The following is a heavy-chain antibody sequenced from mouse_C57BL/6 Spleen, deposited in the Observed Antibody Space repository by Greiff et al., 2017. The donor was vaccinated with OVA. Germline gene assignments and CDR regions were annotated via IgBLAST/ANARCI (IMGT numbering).Heavy chain of an antibody. CDR2: IDPANGNT. CDR3: ARRGSLYGSSLRDYAMDY. J-gene: IGHJ4*01. V-gene: IGHV14-3*01. Sequence: EVQLVESVAELVRPGASVKLSCTASGFNIKNTYMHWVKQRPEQGLEWIGRIDPANGNTKYAPKFQGKATITADTSSNTAYLQLSSLTSEDTAIYYCARRGSLYGSSLRDYAMDYWGQGTSVTVSS. D-gene: IGHD1-1*01. CDR1: GFNIKNTY.